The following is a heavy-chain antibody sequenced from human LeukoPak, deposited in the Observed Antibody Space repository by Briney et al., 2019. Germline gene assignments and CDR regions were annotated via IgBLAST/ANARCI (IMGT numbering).Heavy chain of an antibody. V-gene: IGHV3-21*01. CDR2: ISSSSSYI. CDR1: GFTFSSYS. Sequence: PGGSLRLSCAASGFTFSSYSMNWVRQAPGKGLEWVSSISSSSSYIYYADSVKGRFTISRDNAKNSLYLQMNSLRAEDTAVYYCARDGNPGYSYAYGGNAFDIWGQGTMVTVSS. J-gene: IGHJ3*02. D-gene: IGHD5-18*01. CDR3: ARDGNPGYSYAYGGNAFDI.